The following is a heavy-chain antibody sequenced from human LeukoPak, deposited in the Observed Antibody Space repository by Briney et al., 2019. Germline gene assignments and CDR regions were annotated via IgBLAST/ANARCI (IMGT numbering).Heavy chain of an antibody. CDR2: IYSDGTT. CDR1: GFTVSSNY. Sequence: GGSLRLSCAASGFTVSSNYMSWVRQAPGKKLEWVSDIYSDGTTFYADSVKGRFTISRDNSKNTLYLQMNSLRAEDTAVYHCARYDFILISYFDLWGRGALVTVSS. J-gene: IGHJ2*01. V-gene: IGHV3-53*01. D-gene: IGHD3-3*01. CDR3: ARYDFILISYFDL.